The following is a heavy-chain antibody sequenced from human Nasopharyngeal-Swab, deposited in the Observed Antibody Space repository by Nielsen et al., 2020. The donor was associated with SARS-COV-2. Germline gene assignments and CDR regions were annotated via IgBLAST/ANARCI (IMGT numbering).Heavy chain of an antibody. CDR1: GFTFSSYA. CDR2: ISGSGGST. J-gene: IGHJ4*02. V-gene: IGHV3-23*01. CDR3: AKQLLWFGELLDMFDY. D-gene: IGHD3-10*01. Sequence: GESLKISCAASGFTFSSYAMSWVRQAPGKGLEWVSAISGSGGSTYYADSVKGRFTISRDNSKNTLYLQMNSLRAEDTAVYYCAKQLLWFGELLDMFDYWGQGTLVTVSS.